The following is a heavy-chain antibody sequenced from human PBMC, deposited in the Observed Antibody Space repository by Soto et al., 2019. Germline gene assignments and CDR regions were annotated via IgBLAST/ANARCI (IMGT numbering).Heavy chain of an antibody. CDR3: AKDAHEAAASDV. J-gene: IGHJ3*01. CDR2: MSTYNENI. D-gene: IGHD6-25*01. V-gene: IGHV1-18*01. CDR1: GYAFSSYG. Sequence: QAQLVQSEPEVKKPGASVKVSCKASGYAFSSYGINWARRAPGQGLEWVGWMSTYNENIVYAQKFQGRVTMTTDTSTRTAYMDLAPLRSDDTAAYYCAKDAHEAAASDVWGQGTMVTVSS.